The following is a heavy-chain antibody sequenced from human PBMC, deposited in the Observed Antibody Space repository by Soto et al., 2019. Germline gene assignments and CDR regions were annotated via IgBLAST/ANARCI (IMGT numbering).Heavy chain of an antibody. CDR1: GFTFSSYA. CDR2: ISGSGGST. CDR3: AKGVGYCSGGSCYRQIEYFDY. Sequence: GGSLRLSCAASGFTFSSYAMSWVRQAPGKGLEWVSAISGSGGSTYYADSVKGRFTISRDNSKNTLYLQMNSLRAEDTAVYYCAKGVGYCSGGSCYRQIEYFDYWGQGTLVTVSS. D-gene: IGHD2-15*01. V-gene: IGHV3-23*01. J-gene: IGHJ4*02.